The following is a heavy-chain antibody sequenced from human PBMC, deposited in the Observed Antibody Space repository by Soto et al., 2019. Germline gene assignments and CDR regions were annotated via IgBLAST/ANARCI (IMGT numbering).Heavy chain of an antibody. Sequence: QVQLQESGPGLVKPSETLSLTCTVSGDSISSYYWSWIRQPPGKGLEWIGYIYYSGSTNYNPSLKTRVTISVDTSKNQFSLNLSSVTAADPAVYYCASSNIAAAGFYYYGMDVWGRGTTVTVSS. CDR3: ASSNIAAAGFYYYGMDV. V-gene: IGHV4-59*01. CDR1: GDSISSYY. CDR2: IYYSGST. J-gene: IGHJ6*02. D-gene: IGHD6-13*01.